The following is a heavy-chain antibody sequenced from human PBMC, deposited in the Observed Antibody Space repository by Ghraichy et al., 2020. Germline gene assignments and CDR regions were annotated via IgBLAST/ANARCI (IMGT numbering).Heavy chain of an antibody. CDR3: ASHDFWSGFWFDP. J-gene: IGHJ5*02. CDR2: MNPNSGNT. V-gene: IGHV1-8*01. Sequence: ASVKVSCKASGYTFTSYDINWVRQATGQGLEWMGWMNPNSGNTGYAQKFQGRVTMTRNTSISTAYMELSSLRSEDTAVYYCASHDFWSGFWFDPWGQGTLVTVSS. D-gene: IGHD3-3*01. CDR1: GYTFTSYD.